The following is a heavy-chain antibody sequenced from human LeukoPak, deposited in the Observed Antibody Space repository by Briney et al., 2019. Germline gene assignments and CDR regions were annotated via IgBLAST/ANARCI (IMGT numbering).Heavy chain of an antibody. CDR2: ISGSGDST. CDR1: GFSFSSYG. V-gene: IGHV3-23*01. CDR3: AKDSPVLTY. J-gene: IGHJ4*02. Sequence: GGSLRLSCAASGFSFSSYGMSWVRQAPGKGLEWVSAISGSGDSTYYADSVKGRFTISRDNSKNTLYLQMNSLRAKDTAVYYCAKDSPVLTYWGQGTLVTVSS.